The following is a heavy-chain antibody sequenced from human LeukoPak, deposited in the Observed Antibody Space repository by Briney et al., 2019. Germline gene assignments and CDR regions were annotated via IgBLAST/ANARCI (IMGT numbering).Heavy chain of an antibody. CDR3: ARDTTLAAAVLYGMDV. J-gene: IGHJ6*02. Sequence: GGSLRLSCVVSGFTFSSYAMHWVRQAPGKGLEWVAVISYDGSNKYYADSVKGRFTISRDNSKNTLYLQMNSLRAEDTAVYYCARDTTLAAAVLYGMDVWGQGTTVTVSS. CDR1: GFTFSSYA. V-gene: IGHV3-30*04. CDR2: ISYDGSNK. D-gene: IGHD6-13*01.